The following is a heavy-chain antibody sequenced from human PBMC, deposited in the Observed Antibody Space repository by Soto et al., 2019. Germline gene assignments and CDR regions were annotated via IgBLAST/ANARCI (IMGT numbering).Heavy chain of an antibody. J-gene: IGHJ6*02. D-gene: IGHD3-10*01. CDR3: ARDRRQITMVRGVIDYYYYYGMDV. Sequence: QVQLQESGPGLVKPSGTLSLTCAVSGGSISSSNWWSWVRQPPGRGLEWIGEIYHSGSTNYNPSLQSRVTIPVDKSKNQFSLKLSSVTAADTAVYYCARDRRQITMVRGVIDYYYYYGMDVWGQGTTVTVSS. V-gene: IGHV4-4*02. CDR1: GGSISSSNW. CDR2: IYHSGST.